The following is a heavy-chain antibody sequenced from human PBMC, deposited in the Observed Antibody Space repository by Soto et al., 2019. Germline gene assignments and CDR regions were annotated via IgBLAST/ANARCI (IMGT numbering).Heavy chain of an antibody. CDR1: GGSISSSSYY. V-gene: IGHV4-39*01. D-gene: IGHD3-3*01. CDR2: IYYSGST. J-gene: IGHJ4*02. Sequence: QLQLQESGPGLVKPSETLSLTCTVSGGSISSSSYYWGWIRQPPGKGLEWIGSIYYSGSTYYNPSLKSRVTISVDTSKNQFSLKLSSVTAADTAVYYCARSNRITIFGVIRHTYYFDYWGQGTLVTVSS. CDR3: ARSNRITIFGVIRHTYYFDY.